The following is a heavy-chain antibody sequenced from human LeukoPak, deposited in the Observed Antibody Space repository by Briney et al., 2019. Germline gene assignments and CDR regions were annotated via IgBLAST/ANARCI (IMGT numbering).Heavy chain of an antibody. CDR2: INHSGST. Sequence: SETLSLTCAVYGGSFSGYYWSWIRQPPGKGLEGIGEINHSGSTNYNPSLKSRVTISVDTSKHQFSLKLSSVAAADTAVYYCARGVTYYYGSGRPYYFDYWGQGTLVTVSS. J-gene: IGHJ4*02. D-gene: IGHD3-10*01. V-gene: IGHV4-34*01. CDR1: GGSFSGYY. CDR3: ARGVTYYYGSGRPYYFDY.